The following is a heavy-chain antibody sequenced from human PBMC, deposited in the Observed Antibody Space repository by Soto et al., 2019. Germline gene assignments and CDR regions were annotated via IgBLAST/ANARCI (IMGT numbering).Heavy chain of an antibody. D-gene: IGHD3-10*01. Sequence: QITLKESGPTLVKPTQTLTLTCTFSGFSLTTRGVAVGWIRQPPGKALEWLALIYWDDDEGYIPSLKSRLTITKDTSKYQVVLRMTNMDPVDTATYYCAHRPRGFSYYFDYWGQGTLVTVSS. V-gene: IGHV2-5*02. CDR2: IYWDDDE. CDR1: GFSLTTRGVA. CDR3: AHRPRGFSYYFDY. J-gene: IGHJ4*02.